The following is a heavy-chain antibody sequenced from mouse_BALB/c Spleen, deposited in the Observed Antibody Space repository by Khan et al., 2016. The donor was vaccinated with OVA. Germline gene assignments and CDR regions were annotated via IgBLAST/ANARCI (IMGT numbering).Heavy chain of an antibody. J-gene: IGHJ2*01. D-gene: IGHD2-14*01. CDR3: TRGEYDGDY. Sequence: LQQSGSELVRPGASVKLSCKASGYTFTSYWMHWVKQRPGQGLEWIGHIYPGSGSTNYDEKFKSKATLTVDTSSSTAYMQLSSLTSEDSAVYYCTRGEYDGDYWGQGTTLTVSS. V-gene: IGHV1S22*01. CDR2: IYPGSGST. CDR1: GYTFTSYW.